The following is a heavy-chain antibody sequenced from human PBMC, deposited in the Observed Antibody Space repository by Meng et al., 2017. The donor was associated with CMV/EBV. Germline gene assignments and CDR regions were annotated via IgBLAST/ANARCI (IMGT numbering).Heavy chain of an antibody. CDR2: IGTAGDT. CDR3: ARGASSTDAFDF. D-gene: IGHD6-6*01. Sequence: GGSLRLSCAASGFTFSNYDMHRVRQATGKGLEWVSSIGTAGDTYYPGSVKGRFSISRENAKNSLYLQINSLRAGDTAVYYCARGASSTDAFDFWGPGTVVTVSS. V-gene: IGHV3-13*01. CDR1: GFTFSNYD. J-gene: IGHJ3*01.